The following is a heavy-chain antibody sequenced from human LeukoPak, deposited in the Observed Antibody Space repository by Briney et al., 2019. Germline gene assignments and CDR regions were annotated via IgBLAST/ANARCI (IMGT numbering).Heavy chain of an antibody. J-gene: IGHJ4*02. Sequence: QTGGSLRLSCAASGFTFSSYAMSWVRQAPGKGLEWVSAISGSGGSTYYADSVKGRFTISRDNSKNTLYLQMNSLRAEDTAVYYCGRTLVVVIIAPGRHFDYWGQGTLVTVSS. CDR3: GRTLVVVIIAPGRHFDY. V-gene: IGHV3-23*01. CDR1: GFTFSSYA. D-gene: IGHD3-22*01. CDR2: ISGSGGST.